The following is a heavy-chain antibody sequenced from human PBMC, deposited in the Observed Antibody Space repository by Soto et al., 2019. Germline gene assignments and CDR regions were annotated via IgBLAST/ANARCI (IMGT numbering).Heavy chain of an antibody. J-gene: IGHJ5*02. D-gene: IGHD3-10*01. CDR3: ATSLWFGTQVEL. Sequence: QVQLQQWGAGLLKPSETLSLSCAVYGGYFNDNYYTWFRQPPGKGLEWIGEISRSGTTKYIPSLKSRASISFDTSKTQVSLKVTSVTAADTAVYYRATSLWFGTQVELWGQGALVTVSS. V-gene: IGHV4-34*01. CDR1: GGYFNDNY. CDR2: ISRSGTT.